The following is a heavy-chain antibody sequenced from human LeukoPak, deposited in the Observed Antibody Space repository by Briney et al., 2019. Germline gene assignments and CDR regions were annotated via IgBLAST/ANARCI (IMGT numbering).Heavy chain of an antibody. Sequence: ASVKVSCKASGYTFTSYDINWVRQATGQGLEWMGWMNPNSGNTGYAQKFQGRVTMTRKTSISTAYMELSSLTSEDAAVYYCARGSPYYYYMDVWGKGTTVTISS. J-gene: IGHJ6*03. CDR2: MNPNSGNT. CDR1: GYTFTSYD. V-gene: IGHV1-8*01. CDR3: ARGSPYYYYMDV.